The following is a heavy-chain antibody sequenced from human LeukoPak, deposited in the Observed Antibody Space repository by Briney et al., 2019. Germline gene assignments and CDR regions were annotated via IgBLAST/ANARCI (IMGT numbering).Heavy chain of an antibody. Sequence: ASVKVSCMASGYTFINYYIHWVRQAPGQGLEWMGLINPSDDTTSYAQKFQGRVSMTRDTSTNTVYMELSSLRSEDTAMYYCARASVDLGYGGKTLGQRPTYYYYYGMDVWGQGTTVTVSS. CDR2: INPSDDTT. J-gene: IGHJ6*02. CDR1: GYTFINYY. V-gene: IGHV1-46*01. CDR3: ARASVDLGYGGKTLGQRPTYYYYYGMDV. D-gene: IGHD4-23*01.